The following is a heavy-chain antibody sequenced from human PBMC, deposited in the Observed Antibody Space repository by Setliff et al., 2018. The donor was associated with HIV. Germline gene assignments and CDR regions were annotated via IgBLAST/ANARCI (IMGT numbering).Heavy chain of an antibody. J-gene: IGHJ4*02. CDR2: IYYSGST. CDR1: GGSISSHY. D-gene: IGHD3-22*01. V-gene: IGHV4-59*11. CDR3: ARHYYDNTPPYFDY. Sequence: SETLSLTCTVSGGSISSHYWSWIRQPPGKGLEWIGNIYYSGSTNYNPSLKSRVTISVDTSKNQFFLKLSSVTAADTAVYYCARHYYDNTPPYFDYWGQGTLVTVSS.